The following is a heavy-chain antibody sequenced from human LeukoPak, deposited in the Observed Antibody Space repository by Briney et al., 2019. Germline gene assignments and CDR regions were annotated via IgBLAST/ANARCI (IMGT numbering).Heavy chain of an antibody. CDR3: ARDHPHYDFWSGYLDY. J-gene: IGHJ4*02. CDR2: INHSGST. V-gene: IGHV4-34*01. D-gene: IGHD3-3*01. CDR1: GGSFSGYY. Sequence: SETLSLTCAVYGGSFSGYYWSGIRQPPGKGLEWIGQINHSGSTNYNPSLKSRVTMSVDTSKNQFSLKLSSVTAADTAVYYCARDHPHYDFWSGYLDYWGQGILVTVSS.